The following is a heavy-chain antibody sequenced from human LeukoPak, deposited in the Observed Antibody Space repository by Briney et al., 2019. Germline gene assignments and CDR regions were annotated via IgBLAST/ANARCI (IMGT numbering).Heavy chain of an antibody. Sequence: ASVKVSCKASGYTFTSYDINWVRQATGQGLEWMGWINPNSGNTGYAQKFQGRVTITRNTSISTAYMELSSLRSEDTAVYYCARGHYYDSSGGPDAFDIWGQGTMVTVSS. CDR3: ARGHYYDSSGGPDAFDI. CDR2: INPNSGNT. V-gene: IGHV1-8*03. CDR1: GYTFTSYD. J-gene: IGHJ3*02. D-gene: IGHD3-22*01.